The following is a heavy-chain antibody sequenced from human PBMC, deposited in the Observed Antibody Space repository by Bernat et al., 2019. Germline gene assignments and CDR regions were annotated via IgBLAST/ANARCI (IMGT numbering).Heavy chain of an antibody. V-gene: IGHV1-2*04. J-gene: IGHJ6*02. CDR1: GYTFTGYY. D-gene: IGHD6-13*01. CDR2: INPNSGGT. CDR3: ARGKIGAAEYYYYYGMDV. Sequence: QVQLVQSGAEVKKPGASVKVSCKASGYTFTGYYMHWVRQAPGQGLEWMGWINPNSGGTNYAQKFQGWVTMTRDTSISTAYMELSRLRSDDTAVYYCARGKIGAAEYYYYYGMDVWGQGTTVTVSS.